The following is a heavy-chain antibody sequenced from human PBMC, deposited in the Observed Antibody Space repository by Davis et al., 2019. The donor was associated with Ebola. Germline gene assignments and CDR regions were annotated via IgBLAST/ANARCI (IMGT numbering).Heavy chain of an antibody. Sequence: GESLKISCAASGFTFTSYGMHWVRQAPGKGLEWVSKISSKSTRTEYADSVRGRFTISRDNSKNLLLLEMSSLRAEDTAVYYCAREGLYFYGMDVWGQGTTVTVSS. CDR1: GFTFTSYG. J-gene: IGHJ6*02. CDR3: AREGLYFYGMDV. D-gene: IGHD3-9*01. CDR2: ISSKSTRT. V-gene: IGHV3-48*04.